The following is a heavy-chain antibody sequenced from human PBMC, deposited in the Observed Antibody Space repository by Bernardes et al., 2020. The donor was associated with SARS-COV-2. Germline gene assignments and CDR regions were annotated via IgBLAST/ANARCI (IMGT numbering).Heavy chain of an antibody. CDR2: IYYSGST. J-gene: IGHJ4*02. V-gene: IGHV4-39*01. Sequence: SEPLSLTCTVSGGFISSSSYYWGWLRQPPGKGLEWIGSIYYSGSTYYNPSLKSRVTISVDTSKNQFSLKLSSVTAADTAVYYCARQSQKAVTIFGVVIGGYYFDYWGQGTLGTVSS. CDR3: ARQSQKAVTIFGVVIGGYYFDY. D-gene: IGHD3-3*01. CDR1: GGFISSSSYY.